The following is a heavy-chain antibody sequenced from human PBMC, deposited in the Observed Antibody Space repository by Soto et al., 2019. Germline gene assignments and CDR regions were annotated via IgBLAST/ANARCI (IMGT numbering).Heavy chain of an antibody. CDR2: ITSNGDNT. CDR3: VKGNQLLRYYFEY. CDR1: GFTFSNFA. D-gene: IGHD2-2*01. J-gene: IGHJ4*02. Sequence: GSLRLSCSASGFTFSNFAMHWVRQAPGKGLEYVSGITSNGDNTYHADSVQGRFTISRDNSKSTLYLQMTSLRVEDTAVYYCVKGNQLLRYYFEYWGRGALVTVSS. V-gene: IGHV3-64D*06.